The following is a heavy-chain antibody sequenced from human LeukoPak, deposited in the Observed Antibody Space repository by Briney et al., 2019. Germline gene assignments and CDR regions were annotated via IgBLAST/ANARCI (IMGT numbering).Heavy chain of an antibody. D-gene: IGHD1-1*01. CDR1: GFTFSSYE. Sequence: GGSVRLSCAASGFTFSSYEMNSVRQAPGKGLEWVSYISSSGSTIYYADSVKGRFTISRDNAKNSLYLQMNSLRAEDTAVYYCARGATDVTRWFDPWGQGTRVTVSS. CDR2: ISSSGSTI. J-gene: IGHJ5*02. V-gene: IGHV3-48*03. CDR3: ARGATDVTRWFDP.